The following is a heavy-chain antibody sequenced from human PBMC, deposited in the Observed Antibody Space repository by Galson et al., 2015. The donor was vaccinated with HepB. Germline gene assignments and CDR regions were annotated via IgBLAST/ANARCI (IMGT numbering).Heavy chain of an antibody. CDR2: ISSSSSYI. V-gene: IGHV3-21*01. Sequence: SLRLSCAASGLTFSSYSMNWIRQAPGKGLEWVSSISSSSSYIYYADSVKGRFTISRDNAKNSLYLQMNSLRAEDTAVYYCARDLAGFLEWFDPSYYYYGMDVWGQGTTVTVSS. CDR3: ARDLAGFLEWFDPSYYYYGMDV. J-gene: IGHJ6*02. CDR1: GLTFSSYS. D-gene: IGHD3-3*01.